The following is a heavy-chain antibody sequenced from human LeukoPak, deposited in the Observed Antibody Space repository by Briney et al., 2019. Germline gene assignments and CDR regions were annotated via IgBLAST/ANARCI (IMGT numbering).Heavy chain of an antibody. Sequence: SQTLSLTCTVSGGSISSYYWSWIRQPPGKGLEWIGYIYYSGSTNYNPSLKSRVTISVDTSKNQFSLKLSSVTAADTAVYYCARGGWDYFDYWGQGTLVTVSS. CDR3: ARGGWDYFDY. V-gene: IGHV4-59*01. CDR2: IYYSGST. D-gene: IGHD1-26*01. J-gene: IGHJ4*02. CDR1: GGSISSYY.